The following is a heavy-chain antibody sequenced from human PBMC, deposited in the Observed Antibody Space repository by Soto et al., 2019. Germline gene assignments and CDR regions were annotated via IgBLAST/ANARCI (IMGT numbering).Heavy chain of an antibody. J-gene: IGHJ6*02. CDR3: AKAATDSGSYYYYYYGMDV. V-gene: IGHV3-23*01. D-gene: IGHD1-26*01. Sequence: GESLKISCAASGFTFSSYAMSWVRQAPGKGLEWVSAISGSGGSTYYADSVKGRFTISRDNSKNTLYLQMNSLRAEDTAVYYCAKAATDSGSYYYYYYGMDVWGQGTTVTVSS. CDR2: ISGSGGST. CDR1: GFTFSSYA.